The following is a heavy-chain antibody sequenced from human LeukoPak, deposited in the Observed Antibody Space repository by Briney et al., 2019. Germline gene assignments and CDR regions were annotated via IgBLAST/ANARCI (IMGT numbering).Heavy chain of an antibody. V-gene: IGHV4-59*01. Sequence: SETLSLTCTASGGSISSYYLSWIRQPPGKGLEWIGYIYYSGSTNYNTSLKSRVTISVDTSKNQFSLTLSSVTAADTAVYYCARDYTTVAFDIWGQGTRVTVSS. CDR2: IYYSGST. D-gene: IGHD3-16*01. CDR3: ARDYTTVAFDI. CDR1: GGSISSYY. J-gene: IGHJ3*02.